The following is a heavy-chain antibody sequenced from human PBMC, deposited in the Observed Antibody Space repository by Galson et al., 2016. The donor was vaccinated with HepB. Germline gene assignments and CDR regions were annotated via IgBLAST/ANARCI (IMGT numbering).Heavy chain of an antibody. D-gene: IGHD3-16*01. CDR1: GFTFSSYA. J-gene: IGHJ4*02. CDR2: IKSKADGGTT. CDR3: TTPYIWGRAYYFDY. Sequence: SLRLSCAASGFTFSSYAMTWVRQAPGKGLEWVGRIKSKADGGTTDYAAPVKGRFTISRDDSENTLYLQMKSLKTEDIAVYYCTTPYIWGRAYYFDYWGQGTLVTVSS. V-gene: IGHV3-15*01.